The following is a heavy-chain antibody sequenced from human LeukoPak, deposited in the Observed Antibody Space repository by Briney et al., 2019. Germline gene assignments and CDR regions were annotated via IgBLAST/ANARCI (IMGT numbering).Heavy chain of an antibody. CDR2: IIPIFGTA. CDR3: AREYSGYDSSPYFDY. CDR1: GGTFSSYA. J-gene: IGHJ4*02. D-gene: IGHD5-12*01. V-gene: IGHV1-69*13. Sequence: SVKVSCKASGGTFSSYAISWVRQAPGQGLEWMGGIIPIFGTANYAQKFQGRVTVTADESTSTAYMELSSLRSEDTAVYYCAREYSGYDSSPYFDYWGQGTLVTVSS.